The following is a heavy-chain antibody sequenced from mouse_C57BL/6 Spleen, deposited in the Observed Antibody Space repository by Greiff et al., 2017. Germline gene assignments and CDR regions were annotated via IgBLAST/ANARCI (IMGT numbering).Heavy chain of an antibody. Sequence: VQLQQSGPELVKPGASVKISCKASGYTFTDYYMNWVKQSHGKSLEWIGDINPNNGGTSYNQKFKGKATLTVEKSSSTAYMELRSLTSEDSAVYYCARSDGYYRYYAMDYWGQGTSVTVSS. CDR1: GYTFTDYY. J-gene: IGHJ4*01. CDR2: INPNNGGT. V-gene: IGHV1-26*01. CDR3: ARSDGYYRYYAMDY. D-gene: IGHD2-3*01.